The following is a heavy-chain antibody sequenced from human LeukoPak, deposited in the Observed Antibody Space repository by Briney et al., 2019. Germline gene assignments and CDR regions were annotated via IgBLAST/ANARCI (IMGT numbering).Heavy chain of an antibody. D-gene: IGHD6-19*01. V-gene: IGHV1-3*01. Sequence: ASVKVSCKASGYIFTAYAIHWVRQAPRQGLEWMGWINAGNGITKYSQKSQGRVTITRDTSATTVYMELSSLRSEDTALYYCARDFGSSSGYYWFDPWGQGTLVTVSS. CDR1: GYIFTAYA. CDR2: INAGNGIT. CDR3: ARDFGSSSGYYWFDP. J-gene: IGHJ5*02.